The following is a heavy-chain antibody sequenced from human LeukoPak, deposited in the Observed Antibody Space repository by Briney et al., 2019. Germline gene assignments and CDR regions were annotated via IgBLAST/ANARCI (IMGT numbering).Heavy chain of an antibody. CDR1: GYTFTSYV. J-gene: IGHJ4*02. D-gene: IGHD3-16*02. V-gene: IGHV1-18*01. CDR2: ISAYNGNT. CDR3: ARVGDAGKGVSYYFDY. Sequence: ASVKVSCKASGYTFTSYVISWVRQAPGQGLEWMGWISAYNGNTNYAQKLQGRVTMTTDTSTSTAYMELRSLRSDDTAVYYCARVGDAGKGVSYYFDYWGQGTLVTVSS.